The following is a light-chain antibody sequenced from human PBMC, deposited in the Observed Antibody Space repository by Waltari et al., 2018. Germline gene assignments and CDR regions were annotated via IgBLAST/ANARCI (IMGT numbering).Light chain of an antibody. CDR2: GAS. J-gene: IGKJ2*01. V-gene: IGKV1-27*01. Sequence: DIQMTQSPSSLSASVGDTVTITCRASQGVASYLAWYQQKPGQPPKAIVYGASILQSGVPGRFRGSGSGTDFSRTINGLQAEDVATYYCQRYPAAPYTFGQGTKVEIK. CDR1: QGVASY. CDR3: QRYPAAPYT.